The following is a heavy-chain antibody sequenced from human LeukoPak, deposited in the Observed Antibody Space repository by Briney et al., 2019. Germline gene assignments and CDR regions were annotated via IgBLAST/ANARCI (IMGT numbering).Heavy chain of an antibody. D-gene: IGHD6-19*01. CDR2: ISYDGSNK. Sequence: PGRSLRLSCAASGFTFSSYGMHWVRQAPGKGLEWVAVISYDGSNKYYADSVKGRFTISRDNSKNTLYLQMNSLRAEDTAVYYCAKAEWLVVPNDAFDIWGQGTMVTVSS. CDR3: AKAEWLVVPNDAFDI. J-gene: IGHJ3*02. V-gene: IGHV3-30*18. CDR1: GFTFSSYG.